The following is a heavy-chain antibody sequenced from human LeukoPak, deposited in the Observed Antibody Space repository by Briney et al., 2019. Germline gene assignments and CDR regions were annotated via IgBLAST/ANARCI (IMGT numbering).Heavy chain of an antibody. V-gene: IGHV1-46*01. J-gene: IGHJ4*02. CDR2: INPSGGST. Sequence: ASVKVSCKASGYTFTSYYMHWVRQAPGQGLEWMGIINPSGGSTSYAQKFQGRVTMTRDTSTSTVYMELSSLRSEDTAAYYCARAMGPTTNAYYFDYWGQGTLVTVSS. D-gene: IGHD1-26*01. CDR1: GYTFTSYY. CDR3: ARAMGPTTNAYYFDY.